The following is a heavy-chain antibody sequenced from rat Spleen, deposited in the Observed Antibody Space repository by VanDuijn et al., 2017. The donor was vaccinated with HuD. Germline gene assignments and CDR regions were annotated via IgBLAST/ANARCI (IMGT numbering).Heavy chain of an antibody. CDR3: ARQGYSSSFFAN. J-gene: IGHJ3*01. CDR2: ISYEGSST. CDR1: GFTFSDYY. V-gene: IGHV5-22*01. D-gene: IGHD1-2*01. Sequence: EVQLVESGGGLVQPGRSLKLSCAASGFTFSDYYMAWVRQAPKKGLEWVASISYEGSSTYYGDSVKGRFTISRDNAKSTLYLQMNSLRSDDTATYYCARQGYSSSFFANWGQGTLVTVSS.